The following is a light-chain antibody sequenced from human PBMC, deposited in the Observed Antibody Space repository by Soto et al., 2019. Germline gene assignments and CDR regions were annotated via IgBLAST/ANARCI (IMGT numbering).Light chain of an antibody. J-gene: IGLJ2*01. CDR2: DVS. CDR1: SSDVVGYNY. V-gene: IGLV2-14*01. CDR3: SSYTSSSPVV. Sequence: QSALTQPASVSGSPGQSITISCTGTSSDVVGYNYVSWYQQHTGKAPKLMIYDVSNRPSGVSNRFSGSKSGNTASLTISGLQAEDEADYYCSSYTSSSPVVFGGGTKLTVL.